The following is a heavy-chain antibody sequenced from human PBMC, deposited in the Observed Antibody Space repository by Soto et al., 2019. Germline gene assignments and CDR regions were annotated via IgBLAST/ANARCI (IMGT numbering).Heavy chain of an antibody. CDR3: AKATTVTTFPYYFDY. CDR1: GFTFSSYG. J-gene: IGHJ4*02. V-gene: IGHV3-23*01. D-gene: IGHD4-4*01. CDR2: ISGSGGST. Sequence: GGSLRLSCAASGFTFSSYGMHWVRQAPGKGLEWVSAISGSGGSTYYADSVKGRFTISRDNSKNTLYLQMNSLRAEDTAVYYCAKATTVTTFPYYFDYWGQGTLVTVSS.